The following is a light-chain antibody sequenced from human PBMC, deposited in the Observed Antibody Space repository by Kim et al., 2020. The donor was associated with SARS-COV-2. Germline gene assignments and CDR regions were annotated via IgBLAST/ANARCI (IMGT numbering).Light chain of an antibody. Sequence: LSPGEIATLSCRASQSVSSSYLAWYPQKPGQAPRLLIYGASSRATGIPDRFSGSGSGTDFTLTISRLEPEDFAVYYCQQYGSSPYTFGRGPSWRS. V-gene: IGKV3-20*01. J-gene: IGKJ2*01. CDR1: QSVSSSY. CDR2: GAS. CDR3: QQYGSSPYT.